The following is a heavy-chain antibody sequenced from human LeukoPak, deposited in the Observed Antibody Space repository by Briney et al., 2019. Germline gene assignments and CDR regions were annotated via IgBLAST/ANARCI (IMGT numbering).Heavy chain of an antibody. V-gene: IGHV3-66*01. D-gene: IGHD3-10*01. J-gene: IGHJ4*02. CDR3: ARDGGSLRGWLQWGY. CDR1: GFTVSSNY. Sequence: GGSLRLSCAASGFTVSSNYMSWVRQAPGKGLEWVSVIYSGGSTYYADSVKGRFTISRDNSKNTPYLQMNSLRAEDTAVYYCARDGGSLRGWLQWGYWGQGTLVTVSS. CDR2: IYSGGST.